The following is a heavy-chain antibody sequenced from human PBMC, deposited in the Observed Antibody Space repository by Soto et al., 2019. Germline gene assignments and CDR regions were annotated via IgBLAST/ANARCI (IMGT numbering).Heavy chain of an antibody. J-gene: IGHJ6*02. D-gene: IGHD1-1*01. V-gene: IGHV1-8*01. CDR2: MNPNSGNT. CDR3: ARERTGTTSMDV. CDR1: GYTFTSYD. Sequence: QVQLVQSGAEVKKPGASVKVSCKASGYTFTSYDINWVRQATGQGLGWMGWMNPNSGNTGYAQKFQGGVTMTRNTSISTAYMELSSLRSEDTAVYYCARERTGTTSMDVWGQGTTVTVSS.